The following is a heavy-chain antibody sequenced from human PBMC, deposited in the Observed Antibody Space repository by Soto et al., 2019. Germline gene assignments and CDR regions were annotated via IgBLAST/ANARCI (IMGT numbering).Heavy chain of an antibody. D-gene: IGHD3-16*02. CDR3: ARGNSPVNVY. CDR2: ISGSGGST. V-gene: IGHV3-23*01. Sequence: EVQLLESGGGLVQPGGSLRLSCAASGFTFSSYAMSWVRQAPGKGLEWVSAISGSGGSTYYADSVKGRFTISRDNAKNLLYLQMNSLRAEDTAVYYCARGNSPVNVYWGQGTLVTVSS. CDR1: GFTFSSYA. J-gene: IGHJ4*02.